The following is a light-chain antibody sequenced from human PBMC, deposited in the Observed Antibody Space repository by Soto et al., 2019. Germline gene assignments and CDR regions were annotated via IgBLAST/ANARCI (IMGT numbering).Light chain of an antibody. CDR3: QQSYSSWWT. CDR2: AAS. Sequence: DIQLTQSPSFLSASEGDRVTITCRASQGISSYLAWYQQKPGKAPNLLIYAASSLQSGVPSRFSGSGSGTDFTLTISSLQREDFATYYCQQSYSSWWTFGLGTKVDI. V-gene: IGKV1-39*01. CDR1: QGISSY. J-gene: IGKJ1*01.